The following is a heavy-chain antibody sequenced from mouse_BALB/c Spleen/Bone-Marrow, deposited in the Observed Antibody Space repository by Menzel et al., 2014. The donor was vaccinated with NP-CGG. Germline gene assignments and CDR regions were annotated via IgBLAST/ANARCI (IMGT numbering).Heavy chain of an antibody. CDR1: GYSITSDYA. CDR3: ARWNGNYYSDY. V-gene: IGHV3-2*02. CDR2: IRYSGRT. D-gene: IGHD2-1*01. Sequence: EVKLMESGPGLVKPSQSLSLTCTVTGYSITSDYAWNWIRQFPGNKLEWLGYIRYSGRTSSKPPLKSRISITRDTSKNQFCLQLNSVTTEDTATYYCARWNGNYYSDYGGQGTTLTVSS. J-gene: IGHJ2*01.